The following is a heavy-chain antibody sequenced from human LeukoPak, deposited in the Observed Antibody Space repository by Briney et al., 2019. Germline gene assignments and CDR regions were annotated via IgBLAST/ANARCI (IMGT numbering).Heavy chain of an antibody. CDR3: ARDQWLVRGYYFDY. J-gene: IGHJ4*02. V-gene: IGHV3-33*08. CDR2: IWYDGSNK. D-gene: IGHD6-19*01. Sequence: PGRSLRLSCAASGFTFTSYGMHWVRQAPGKGLEWAAVIWYDGSNKYYADSVKGRFTISRDNSKNTLYLQMNSLRAEDTAVYYCARDQWLVRGYYFDYWGQGILVTVSS. CDR1: GFTFTSYG.